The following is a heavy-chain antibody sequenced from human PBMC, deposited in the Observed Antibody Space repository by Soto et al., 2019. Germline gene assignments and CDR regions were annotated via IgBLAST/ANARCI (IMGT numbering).Heavy chain of an antibody. CDR1: GYTFTSYA. D-gene: IGHD2-21*02. J-gene: IGHJ4*02. CDR3: ARVVRYCGGDCYSFLGY. Sequence: ASVKVSCKASGYTFTSYAMHWVRQAPGQRLEWMGWINAGNGNTKYSQKFQGRITITRDTSASTAYMELSSLRSEDTAVYYCARVVRYCGGDCYSFLGYWGQGTLVTVSS. V-gene: IGHV1-3*01. CDR2: INAGNGNT.